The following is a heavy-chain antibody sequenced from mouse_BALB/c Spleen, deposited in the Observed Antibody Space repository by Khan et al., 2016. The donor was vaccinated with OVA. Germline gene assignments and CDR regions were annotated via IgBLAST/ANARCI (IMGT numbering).Heavy chain of an antibody. CDR1: GFTFSSYA. J-gene: IGHJ3*01. D-gene: IGHD1-3*01. CDR3: ARHNFGPFAY. CDR2: INSDGAYT. V-gene: IGHV5-9-3*01. Sequence: EVELVESGGGLVKPGGSLKLSCAASGFTFSSYAVSWVRQTPEKRLEWVATINSDGAYTYYPDSGKGRFTISRDNARNTLYLQMSSLRSEDTAMYYCARHNFGPFAYWGQGTLVTVSA.